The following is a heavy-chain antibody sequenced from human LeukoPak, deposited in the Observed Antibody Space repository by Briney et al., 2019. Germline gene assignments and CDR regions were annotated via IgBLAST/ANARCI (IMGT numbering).Heavy chain of an antibody. V-gene: IGHV4-4*07. Sequence: PSETLSLTCTVSGGSISSYYWSWIRQPAGKGLEWIGRIYTTGSTNYNPSLKSRVTISLDTSKNQFSLKLSSVTAADTAVYYCAGHHPRNTVDFWGQGTLVTVSS. CDR2: IYTTGST. J-gene: IGHJ4*02. D-gene: IGHD2/OR15-2a*01. CDR3: AGHHPRNTVDF. CDR1: GGSISSYY.